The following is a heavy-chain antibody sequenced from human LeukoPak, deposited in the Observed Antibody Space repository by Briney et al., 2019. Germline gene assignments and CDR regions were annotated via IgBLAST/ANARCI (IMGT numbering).Heavy chain of an antibody. D-gene: IGHD3-10*01. CDR2: IYYSGST. J-gene: IGHJ2*01. CDR3: ARDRGRWPAYWYFDL. V-gene: IGHV4-59*01. CDR1: GGSISSYY. Sequence: SETLSLTCTVSGGSISSYYWSWIRQPPGKGLEWIGYIYYSGSTNYNPSFKSRVTISVDTSKNQFSLKLSSVTAADTAVYYCARDRGRWPAYWYFDLWGRGTLVTVSS.